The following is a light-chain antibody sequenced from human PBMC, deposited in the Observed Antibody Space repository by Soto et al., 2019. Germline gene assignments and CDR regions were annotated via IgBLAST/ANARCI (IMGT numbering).Light chain of an antibody. J-gene: IGKJ1*01. Sequence: EIVMTQSPATLSVSPGERATLSCRASQSVSSNLVGYQQKPAQAPSRLIYGGSTRGTASPARMFGSGWGREVSSTISSLQEEDVAVYYCQHYNGWSPSTLGQGTKVDIK. CDR3: QHYNGWSPST. CDR1: QSVSSN. CDR2: GGS. V-gene: IGKV3-15*01.